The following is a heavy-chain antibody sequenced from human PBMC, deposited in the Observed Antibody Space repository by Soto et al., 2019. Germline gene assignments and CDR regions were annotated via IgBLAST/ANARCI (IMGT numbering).Heavy chain of an antibody. CDR1: GYTFTSYY. Sequence: QVQLVQSGAEVKKPGASVKVSCKASGYTFTSYYMHWVRLAPGQGLEWMGIINPDGGGTSYAQQFQGRVIMTRDTSTSTVYMVMSSLRSEDTAVYYCAVGGNYLSMDVWGQGTTVTVSS. D-gene: IGHD4-4*01. CDR2: INPDGGGT. J-gene: IGHJ6*02. CDR3: AVGGNYLSMDV. V-gene: IGHV1-46*01.